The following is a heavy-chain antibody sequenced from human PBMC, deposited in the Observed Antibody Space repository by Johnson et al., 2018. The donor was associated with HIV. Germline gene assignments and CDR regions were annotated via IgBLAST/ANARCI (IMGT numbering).Heavy chain of an antibody. CDR2: ISSSGSTI. D-gene: IGHD6-6*01. Sequence: QVQLVESGGGVVQPGGSLRLSCAASGFSFSVYYMSLLRQAPGTGLEWVSYISSSGSTIYYADSVKGRFTISRDNSKNMLYLQMNSLRPEDTAVYYCAKDRAEYSTWIDALDIWHQGTMVTDSS. J-gene: IGHJ3*02. CDR3: AKDRAEYSTWIDALDI. CDR1: GFSFSVYY. V-gene: IGHV3-11*01.